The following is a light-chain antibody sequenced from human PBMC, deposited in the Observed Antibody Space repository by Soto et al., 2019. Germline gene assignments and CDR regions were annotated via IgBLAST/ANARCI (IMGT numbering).Light chain of an antibody. CDR2: EGN. J-gene: IGLJ3*02. V-gene: IGLV2-23*01. CDR3: CSYAPGSTWV. CDR1: SSDIGTYNL. Sequence: QSALTQPASVSASPGQSITISCTGTSSDIGTYNLVSWYQQHPGKVPKLMIYEGNKRPSGVSNRFSGSKSGNTASLTISGLQAEDEADYYRCSYAPGSTWVFGGGTKLTVL.